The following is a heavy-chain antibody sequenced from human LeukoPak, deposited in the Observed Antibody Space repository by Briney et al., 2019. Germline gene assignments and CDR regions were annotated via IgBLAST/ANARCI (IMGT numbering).Heavy chain of an antibody. Sequence: ASVKVSCKASGYTFTSYGISWVRQAPGQGLEWMGWISAYNGNTNYAQKLQGRVIMTTDTSTSTAYMELRSLRSDDTAVYYCARDIRGSSSWYWRQYYYDYGMDVWGQGTTVTVSS. CDR3: ARDIRGSSSWYWRQYYYDYGMDV. V-gene: IGHV1-18*01. CDR2: ISAYNGNT. D-gene: IGHD6-13*01. J-gene: IGHJ6*02. CDR1: GYTFTSYG.